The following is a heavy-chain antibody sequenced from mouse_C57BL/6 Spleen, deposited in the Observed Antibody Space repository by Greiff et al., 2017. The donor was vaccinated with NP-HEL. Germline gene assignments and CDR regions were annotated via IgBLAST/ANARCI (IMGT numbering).Heavy chain of an antibody. J-gene: IGHJ3*01. Sequence: QVQLQQSGAELMKPGASVKLSCKATGYTFPGYWIEWVKQRPGHGLEWIGEILPGRGSTNYNEKFKGKATFTADTSSNTAYMQLSSLTTEDSAIYYCAREGDGYLFAYWGQGTLVTVSA. D-gene: IGHD2-3*01. CDR1: GYTFPGYW. CDR2: ILPGRGST. V-gene: IGHV1-9*01. CDR3: AREGDGYLFAY.